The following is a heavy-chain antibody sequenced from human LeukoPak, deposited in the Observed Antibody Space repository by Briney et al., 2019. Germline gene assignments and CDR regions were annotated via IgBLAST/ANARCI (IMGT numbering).Heavy chain of an antibody. CDR1: GGSISSYY. CDR3: ARVRYQGFDP. CDR2: IYTSGST. Sequence: SETLSLTCTVSGGSISSYYWSWLRQPAGKGLEWIGRIYTSGSTNYNPSLQSRVTMSIDISENQFSLTLNSVAAADTAIYYCARVRYQGFDPWGQGTLVTVSS. V-gene: IGHV4-4*07. D-gene: IGHD2-2*01. J-gene: IGHJ5*02.